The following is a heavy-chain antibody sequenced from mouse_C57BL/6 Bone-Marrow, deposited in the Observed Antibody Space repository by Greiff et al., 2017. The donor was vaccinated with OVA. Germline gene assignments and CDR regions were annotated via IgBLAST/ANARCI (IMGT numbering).Heavy chain of an antibody. CDR1: GYSFTSYY. J-gene: IGHJ2*01. D-gene: IGHD2-4*01. Sequence: QVQLQQSGPELVKPGASVKISCKASGYSFTSYYIHWVKQKPGQGLEWIGWIYPGSGNTKYNEKFKGKATLTADTSSSTAYMQLSSLTSEDSAVYYCARNYGGFDDWGQGTTLTVSS. CDR2: IYPGSGNT. V-gene: IGHV1-66*01. CDR3: ARNYGGFDD.